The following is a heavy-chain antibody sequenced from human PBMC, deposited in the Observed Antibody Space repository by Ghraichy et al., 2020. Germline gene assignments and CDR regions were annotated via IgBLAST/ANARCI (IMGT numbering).Heavy chain of an antibody. J-gene: IGHJ4*02. CDR2: ISYDGSNK. V-gene: IGHV3-30*18. CDR3: AKDGVPAAHVSFHFDY. D-gene: IGHD2-2*01. CDR1: GFTFSSYG. Sequence: GGSLRLSCAASGFTFSSYGMHWVRQAPGKGLEWVAVISYDGSNKYYADSVKGRFTISRDNSKNTLYLQMNSLRAEDTAVYYCAKDGVPAAHVSFHFDYWGQGTLVTVSS.